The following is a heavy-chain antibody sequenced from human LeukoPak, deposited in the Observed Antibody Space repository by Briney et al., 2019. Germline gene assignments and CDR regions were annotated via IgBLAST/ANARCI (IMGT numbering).Heavy chain of an antibody. CDR2: ISSGGTTI. CDR3: ARESSGWNENY. CDR1: GFTFSSHS. V-gene: IGHV3-48*01. J-gene: IGHJ4*02. D-gene: IGHD1-1*01. Sequence: PGGSLRLSCAASGFTFSSHSMNWVRQAPGKGLEWVSYISSGGTTIYYADSVKGRFTISRDNAENSLYLQMNSLRAEDTAVYYCARESSGWNENYWGQGTLVTVSS.